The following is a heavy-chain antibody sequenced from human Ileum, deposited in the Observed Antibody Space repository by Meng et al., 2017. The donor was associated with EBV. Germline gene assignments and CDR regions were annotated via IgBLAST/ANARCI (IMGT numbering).Heavy chain of an antibody. V-gene: IGHV4-4*02. Sequence: VQRKGWGPGLVKPSGPLSLTCAVSGGSISSSNWWSWVRQPPGKGLEWIGEIYHSGSTNYNPSLKSRVTISVDKSKNQFSLNLSSVTAADTAVYYCARVGQWLPIDYWGQGTLVTVSS. CDR1: GGSISSSNW. J-gene: IGHJ4*02. CDR2: IYHSGST. D-gene: IGHD6-19*01. CDR3: ARVGQWLPIDY.